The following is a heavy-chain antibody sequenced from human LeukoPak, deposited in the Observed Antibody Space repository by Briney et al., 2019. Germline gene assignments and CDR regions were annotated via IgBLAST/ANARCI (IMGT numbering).Heavy chain of an antibody. D-gene: IGHD1-26*01. CDR3: AIHESSIPY. Sequence: PGGSLRLSCAASGLTFSNYAMTWVRQAPGNGQEWVSGISAGSGSTYYADSVKGRFTISKDNSKNTLYLQMSSLRAEDTAIYYCAIHESSIPYWGQGTLVTVS. V-gene: IGHV3-23*01. CDR2: ISAGSGST. J-gene: IGHJ4*02. CDR1: GLTFSNYA.